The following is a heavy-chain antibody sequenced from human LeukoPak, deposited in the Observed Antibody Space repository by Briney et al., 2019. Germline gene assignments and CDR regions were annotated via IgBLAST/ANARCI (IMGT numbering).Heavy chain of an antibody. D-gene: IGHD3-3*01. Sequence: ASVKVSCKASGCTFTSYDINWVRQATGQGLEWMGWMNPNSGNTGYAQKFQGRVTMTRNTSISTAYMELSSLRSEDTAVYYCAGGLEWLALPFYYYYYMDVWGKGTTVTVSS. CDR3: AGGLEWLALPFYYYYYMDV. CDR1: GCTFTSYD. CDR2: MNPNSGNT. V-gene: IGHV1-8*01. J-gene: IGHJ6*03.